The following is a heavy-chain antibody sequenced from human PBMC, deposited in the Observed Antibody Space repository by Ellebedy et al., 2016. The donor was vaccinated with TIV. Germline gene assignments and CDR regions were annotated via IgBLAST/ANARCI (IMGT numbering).Heavy chain of an antibody. V-gene: IGHV3-48*01. CDR1: GFTFRNHA. J-gene: IGHJ4*02. CDR3: ARVIRGTGTTSRYCDF. CDR2: ISSSSRSI. D-gene: IGHD1-14*01. Sequence: PGGPLRLSCAVSGFTFRNHAMNWVRQAPGKRLEWASYISSSSRSISYADPVKGRFTISRDNAQNSLYLQMNSLTAEDTAVYFCARVIRGTGTTSRYCDFWGQGTLVIVSS.